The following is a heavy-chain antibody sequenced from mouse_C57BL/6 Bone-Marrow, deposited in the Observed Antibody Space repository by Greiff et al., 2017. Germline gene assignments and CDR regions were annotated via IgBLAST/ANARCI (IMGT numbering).Heavy chain of an antibody. CDR1: GFTFSDYG. CDR3: ARVYYSNLGSMDY. V-gene: IGHV5-15*01. Sequence: EVKLVESGGGLVQPGGSLKLSCAASGFTFSDYGMAWVRQAPRKGPEWVAFISNLAYSIYYADTVTGRFTISRENAKNTLYLEMSSLRSEDTAMYYCARVYYSNLGSMDYWCQGTSVTVSS. J-gene: IGHJ4*01. CDR2: ISNLAYSI. D-gene: IGHD2-5*01.